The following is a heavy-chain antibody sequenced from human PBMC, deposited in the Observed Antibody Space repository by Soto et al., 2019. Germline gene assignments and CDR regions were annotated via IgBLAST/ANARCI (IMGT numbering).Heavy chain of an antibody. CDR1: GFTFSNNG. V-gene: IGHV3-48*01. J-gene: IGHJ5*02. Sequence: GGSLRLSCVASGFTFSNNGIHWVRQAPGKGLEWVSYISSSSSTIYYADSVKGRFTISRDNAKNSLYLQMNSLRAEDTAVYYCARHPERIAQIGWFDPWGQGTLVTVSS. CDR2: ISSSSSTI. CDR3: ARHPERIAQIGWFDP. D-gene: IGHD6-13*01.